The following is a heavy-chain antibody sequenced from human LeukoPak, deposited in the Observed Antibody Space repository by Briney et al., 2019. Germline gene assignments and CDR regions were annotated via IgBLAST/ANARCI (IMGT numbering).Heavy chain of an antibody. D-gene: IGHD2-15*01. CDR3: ARGLLPFDY. V-gene: IGHV4-59*01. Sequence: SETLSLTCTVSGGSISSYYWSWIRQPPGKGLEWIGYIYYSGSTSYNPSLKSRVTISVDTSKNQFSLKLSSVTAADTAVYYCARGLLPFDYWGQGTLVTVSS. CDR1: GGSISSYY. CDR2: IYYSGST. J-gene: IGHJ4*02.